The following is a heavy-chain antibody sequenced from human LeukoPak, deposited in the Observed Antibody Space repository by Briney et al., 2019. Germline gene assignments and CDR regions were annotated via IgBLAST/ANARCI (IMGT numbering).Heavy chain of an antibody. Sequence: RSETLSLTCTVSGGSISSYYWSWIPQPAGKGLEWIGRIYTSGSTNYNPSLKSGVTMSVDTSKNQFSLKLISVTTADTAVYYCARVSSPCYDFCSGYLGDDAFDIWGQGTMVTVSS. CDR2: IYTSGST. D-gene: IGHD3-3*01. CDR3: ARVSSPCYDFCSGYLGDDAFDI. V-gene: IGHV4-4*07. J-gene: IGHJ3*02. CDR1: GGSISSYY.